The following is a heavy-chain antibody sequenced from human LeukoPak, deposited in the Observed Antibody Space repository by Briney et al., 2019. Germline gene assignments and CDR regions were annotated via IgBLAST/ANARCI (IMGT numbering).Heavy chain of an antibody. CDR1: GFTFDDYG. CDR3: AKDIYDYVWGSFDY. D-gene: IGHD3-16*01. V-gene: IGHV3-20*04. J-gene: IGHJ4*02. CDR2: INWNGGST. Sequence: GGSLRLSCAASGFTFDDYGMSWVRQAPGKGLEWVSGINWNGGSTGYADSVKGRFTISRDNAKNSLYLQMNSLRAEDTALYYCAKDIYDYVWGSFDYWGQGTLVTVSS.